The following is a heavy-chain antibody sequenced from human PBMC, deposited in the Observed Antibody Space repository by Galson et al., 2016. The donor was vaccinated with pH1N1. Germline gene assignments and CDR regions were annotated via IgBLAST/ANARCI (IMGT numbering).Heavy chain of an antibody. D-gene: IGHD3-16*02. J-gene: IGHJ4*02. CDR1: GFTFSNYW. CDR2: IKEDGSET. Sequence: SLRLSCAASGFTFSNYWMHWVRQVPGKGLEWVANIKEDGSETYYVDSVRGRFTISRDNAKNSLYLQMNSLRDKDTSLYYCARAIGSRSAYWGQRTLVTVSS. CDR3: ARAIGSRSAY. V-gene: IGHV3-7*01.